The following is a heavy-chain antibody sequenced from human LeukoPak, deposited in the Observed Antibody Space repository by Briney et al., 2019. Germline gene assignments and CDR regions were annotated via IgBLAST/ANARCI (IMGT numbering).Heavy chain of an antibody. CDR2: IYYSGLT. Sequence: SETLSLTCTVSGGSISSYYWNWIRQPPGKGLEWIGYIYYSGLTNYNPSLRSRVTISVDTSKNQFSLKLSSVTAADTAVYYCARDLTGDYVFDYWGQGTLVTVSS. CDR3: ARDLTGDYVFDY. J-gene: IGHJ4*02. CDR1: GGSISSYY. D-gene: IGHD4-17*01. V-gene: IGHV4-59*12.